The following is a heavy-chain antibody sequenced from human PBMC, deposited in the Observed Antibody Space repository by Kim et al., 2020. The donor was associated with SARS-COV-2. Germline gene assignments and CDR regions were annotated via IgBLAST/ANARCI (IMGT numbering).Heavy chain of an antibody. CDR3: ARAGYSSSWNLGTNDY. Sequence: GGSLRLSCAASGFTFSSYSMNWVRQAPGKGLEWVSSISSSSSYIYYADSVKGRFTISRDNAKNSLYLQMNSLRAEDTAVYYCARAGYSSSWNLGTNDYWGQGTLVTVSS. D-gene: IGHD6-13*01. V-gene: IGHV3-21*01. CDR2: ISSSSSYI. J-gene: IGHJ4*02. CDR1: GFTFSSYS.